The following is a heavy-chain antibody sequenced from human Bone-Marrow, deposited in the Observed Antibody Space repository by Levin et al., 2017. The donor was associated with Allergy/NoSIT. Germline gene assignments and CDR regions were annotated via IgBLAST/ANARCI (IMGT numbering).Heavy chain of an antibody. CDR2: INSDVSNT. CDR3: ARGGCSSTSCLDS. D-gene: IGHD2-2*01. J-gene: IGHJ5*01. V-gene: IGHV3-74*01. CDR1: GFTFSNYW. Sequence: GGSLRLSCAASGFTFSNYWMHWVRQAPGKGLVWVSHINSDVSNTNYADSVKGRFTISRDNAKNTLYLQMNSLRAEDTAVYYCARGGCSSTSCLDSWGQGTLVTVSP.